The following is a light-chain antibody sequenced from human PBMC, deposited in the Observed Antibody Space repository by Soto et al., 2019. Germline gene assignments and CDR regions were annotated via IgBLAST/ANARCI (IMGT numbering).Light chain of an antibody. J-gene: IGKJ1*01. CDR2: GAS. CDR1: QSVSSN. CDR3: QQYNNWPGT. V-gene: IGKV3-15*01. Sequence: EMVMTQSPATLSVSPRERVTLSCRASQSVSSNLAWYQQKPGQAPRLLIYGASTRATGLSARFSGSGSGTEFTLTISSLQSEDFAVYYCQQYNNWPGTFGQGTKVEIK.